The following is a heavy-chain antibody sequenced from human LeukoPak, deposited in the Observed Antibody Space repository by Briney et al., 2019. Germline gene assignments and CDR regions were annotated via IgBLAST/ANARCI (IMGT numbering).Heavy chain of an antibody. CDR1: GGTFSSYA. CDR3: ARDPTYYYDSGADAFDI. J-gene: IGHJ3*02. CDR2: IIPIFGTA. D-gene: IGHD3-22*01. V-gene: IGHV1-69*05. Sequence: SVKVSCKASGGTFSSYAISWVRQAPGQGLEWMGGIIPIFGTANYAQKFQGRVTITTDESTSTAYMELSSLRSDDTAVYYCARDPTYYYDSGADAFDIWGQGTMVTVSS.